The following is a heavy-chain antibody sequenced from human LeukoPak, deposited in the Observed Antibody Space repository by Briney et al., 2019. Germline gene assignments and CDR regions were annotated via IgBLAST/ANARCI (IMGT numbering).Heavy chain of an antibody. Sequence: GGSLRLSCAASGFTFDDYGMSWVRQAPGKGLEWVSGINWNGGSIGYADSVKGRFTISRDNAKNSLYLQMNSLRAEDTALYYCARGGRDPEAYYYYYYMDVWGKGTTVTVSS. V-gene: IGHV3-20*04. CDR3: ARGGRDPEAYYYYYYMDV. CDR2: INWNGGSI. J-gene: IGHJ6*03. CDR1: GFTFDDYG.